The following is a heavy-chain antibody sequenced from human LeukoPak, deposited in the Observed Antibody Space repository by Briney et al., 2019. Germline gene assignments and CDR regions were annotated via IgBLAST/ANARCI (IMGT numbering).Heavy chain of an antibody. J-gene: IGHJ6*03. CDR3: ARRSSTYYYGSGSYYRNYYYYYMDV. CDR2: IYISRGT. CDR1: GGSISSYY. Sequence: SETLSLTCTVSGGSISSYYWSWIRQPAGKGLEWIGRIYISRGTNYNPSLTSRVIMSVDTSKNQFSLQLTSVTAADTAVYYCARRSSTYYYGSGSYYRNYYYYYMDVWGKGTTVTISS. D-gene: IGHD3-10*01. V-gene: IGHV4-4*07.